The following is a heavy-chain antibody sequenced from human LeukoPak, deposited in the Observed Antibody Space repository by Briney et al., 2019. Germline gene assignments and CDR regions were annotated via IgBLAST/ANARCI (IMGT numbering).Heavy chain of an antibody. CDR1: GFTFSSYW. Sequence: GGSLRLSCAASGFTFSSYWMSWVRQAPGKGLEWVANIKQDGSEKYYVDSVKGRFTISRDNAKNSLYLQMNSLRAEDTAVYYCARASLARRIAMVRGVIFPFDYWGQGTLVTVSS. V-gene: IGHV3-7*01. CDR3: ARASLARRIAMVRGVIFPFDY. CDR2: IKQDGSEK. D-gene: IGHD3-10*01. J-gene: IGHJ4*02.